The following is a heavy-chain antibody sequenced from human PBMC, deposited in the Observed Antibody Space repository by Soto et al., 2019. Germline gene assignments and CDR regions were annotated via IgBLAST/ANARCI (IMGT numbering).Heavy chain of an antibody. CDR3: ARHARGRGVADTTLNWFDH. D-gene: IGHD2-15*01. CDR2: INHSGST. CDR1: GGSFSGYY. Sequence: PSETLSLTCAVYGGSFSGYYWSWIRQPPGKGLEWIGEINHSGSTNYNPSLKSRVTISVDTSKNQFSLKLSSVTAADTAVYYCARHARGRGVADTTLNWFDHWGQGTLVT. V-gene: IGHV4-34*01. J-gene: IGHJ5*02.